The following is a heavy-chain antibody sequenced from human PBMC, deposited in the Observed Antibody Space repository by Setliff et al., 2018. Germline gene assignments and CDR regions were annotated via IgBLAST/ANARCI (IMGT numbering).Heavy chain of an antibody. V-gene: IGHV1-69*13. Sequence: SVKVSCMASGYTLTNYYMHWVRQAPGQGLVWMGGINPIFGTANYAQKLQGRDTITADESTNTAYMELSSLRSGDTAVYYCAREGVDARSSTDYRYYMDVWGKGTTVTVSS. CDR1: GYTLTNYY. CDR2: INPIFGTA. CDR3: AREGVDARSSTDYRYYMDV. J-gene: IGHJ6*03. D-gene: IGHD2-8*01.